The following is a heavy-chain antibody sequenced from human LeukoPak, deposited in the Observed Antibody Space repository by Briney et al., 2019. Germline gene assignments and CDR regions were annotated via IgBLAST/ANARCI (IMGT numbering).Heavy chain of an antibody. J-gene: IGHJ3*02. V-gene: IGHV3-11*01. CDR1: GFTFSDYY. D-gene: IGHD3-16*02. Sequence: GGSLRLSCAASGFTFSDYYMGWIRQAPGKGLEWVSYITGSGSAMYYADSVKGRFTISRDNAKNSLYLQMNSLRAEDTAVYYCARAYRDAFDIWGQGTMVTVSS. CDR2: ITGSGSAM. CDR3: ARAYRDAFDI.